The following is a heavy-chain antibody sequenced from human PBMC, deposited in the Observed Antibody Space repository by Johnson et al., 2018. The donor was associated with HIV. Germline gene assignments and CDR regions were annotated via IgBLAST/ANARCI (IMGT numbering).Heavy chain of an antibody. V-gene: IGHV3-15*01. Sequence: ELLVESGGGLVQPGGSLRLSCAASGFTFSNAWMSWVRQAPGKGLEWVGRIKSKTDGGTTDYAAPVKGRFTISRDDSKNTLYLQMNSRKTEDTAMYYCTTDYILVGAFDIWGQGTMVTVSS. CDR3: TTDYILVGAFDI. D-gene: IGHD3-9*01. J-gene: IGHJ3*02. CDR1: GFTFSNAW. CDR2: IKSKTDGGTT.